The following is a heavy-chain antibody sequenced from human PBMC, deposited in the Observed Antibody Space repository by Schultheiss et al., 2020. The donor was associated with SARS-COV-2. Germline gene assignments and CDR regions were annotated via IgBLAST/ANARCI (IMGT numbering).Heavy chain of an antibody. J-gene: IGHJ3*02. D-gene: IGHD4-17*01. CDR2: IWYDGSNK. CDR1: GFTFSTYG. V-gene: IGHV3-33*01. Sequence: GGSLRLSCAASGFTFSTYGMHWVRQAPGKGLEWVAVIWYDGSNKYYADSVKGRFTISRDNSKNTLYLQMNSLRAEDTAVYYCARANYGDYAQRAFDIWGQGTMVTVSS. CDR3: ARANYGDYAQRAFDI.